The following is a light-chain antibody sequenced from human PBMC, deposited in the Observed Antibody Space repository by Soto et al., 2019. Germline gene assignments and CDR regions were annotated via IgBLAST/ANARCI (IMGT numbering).Light chain of an antibody. CDR1: SSDVGGYNY. Sequence: QSALTQPASVSGSPGQSITISCTGTSSDVGGYNYVSWYQQHPGKATKLMIYEVSNRPSGVSNRFSGSKSGNTASLTISGLQAEDEADYYCSSYTSSSTGVFGGGTKVTVL. J-gene: IGLJ2*01. CDR3: SSYTSSSTGV. CDR2: EVS. V-gene: IGLV2-14*01.